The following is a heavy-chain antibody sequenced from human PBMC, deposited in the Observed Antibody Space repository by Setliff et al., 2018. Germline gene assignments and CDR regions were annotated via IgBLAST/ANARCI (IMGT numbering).Heavy chain of an antibody. D-gene: IGHD5-18*01. CDR2: RHDNGER. Sequence: SETLSLTCTVSPGSISRHYWSWFRQAPGKGLEWIGYRHDNGERDDNPSLRSRVTISVDTSKNQFSLMLTSVTAADTAIYYCAGRPQKTPMVPCDYWGQGTLGT. J-gene: IGHJ4*02. CDR1: PGSISRHY. V-gene: IGHV4-59*11. CDR3: AGRPQKTPMVPCDY.